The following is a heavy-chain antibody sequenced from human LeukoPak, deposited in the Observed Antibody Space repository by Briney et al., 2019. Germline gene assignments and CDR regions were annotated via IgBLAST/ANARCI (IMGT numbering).Heavy chain of an antibody. CDR1: GGSISSYY. Sequence: SETLSLTCTVSGGSISSYYWSWIRQPPGKGLEWIGYIYYSGSTNYNPSLKSRVTISVDTSKNQFSLKLSSVTAADTAVYYCASRGYSYGHLYYYYYMDVWGKGTTVTVSS. J-gene: IGHJ6*03. D-gene: IGHD5-18*01. V-gene: IGHV4-59*01. CDR3: ASRGYSYGHLYYYYYMDV. CDR2: IYYSGST.